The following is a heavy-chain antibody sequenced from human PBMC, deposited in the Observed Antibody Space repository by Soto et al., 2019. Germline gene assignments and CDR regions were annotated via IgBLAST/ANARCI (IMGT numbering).Heavy chain of an antibody. J-gene: IGHJ6*02. V-gene: IGHV4-4*07. CDR2: IFSSGST. CDR1: GGSINTFY. Sequence: SETLSLTCTVSGGSINTFYWSWVRQPAGKGLEWIGRIFSSGSTSFNPSLESRVAMSVDTSKNQFSLKLSSVTAADTAVYYCARYTVPAAIHVFYYYYGMDVWGQGTTVTVSS. D-gene: IGHD2-2*02. CDR3: ARYTVPAAIHVFYYYYGMDV.